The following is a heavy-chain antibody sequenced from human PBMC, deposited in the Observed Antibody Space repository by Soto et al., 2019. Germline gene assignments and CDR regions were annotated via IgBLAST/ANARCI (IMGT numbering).Heavy chain of an antibody. V-gene: IGHV3-23*01. CDR2: ISGSGGST. J-gene: IGHJ4*02. Sequence: EVQLLESGGGLVQTGGSLRLSCAASGFTFSSYSMNWVRQAPGKGLEWVSVISGSGGSTYYADSVKGRFTISRDNSKNTLYLQMNSLRADDTAVYYCARRSSGWYFDYWGQGTLVTVSS. CDR3: ARRSSGWYFDY. CDR1: GFTFSSYS. D-gene: IGHD6-19*01.